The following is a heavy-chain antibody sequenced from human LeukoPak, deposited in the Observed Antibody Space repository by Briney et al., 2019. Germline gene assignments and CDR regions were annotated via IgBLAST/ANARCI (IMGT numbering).Heavy chain of an antibody. CDR2: IYYSGST. V-gene: IGHV4-59*01. Sequence: PSETLSLTCTVSGGSISSYYWSWIRQPPGKGLEWIGYIYYSGSTNYNPSLKSRVTISVDTSKNQFSLKLSSVTAADTAVYYCARAKMRKPYNWFDPWGQGTLVTVSS. J-gene: IGHJ5*02. CDR1: GGSISSYY. D-gene: IGHD1-14*01. CDR3: ARAKMRKPYNWFDP.